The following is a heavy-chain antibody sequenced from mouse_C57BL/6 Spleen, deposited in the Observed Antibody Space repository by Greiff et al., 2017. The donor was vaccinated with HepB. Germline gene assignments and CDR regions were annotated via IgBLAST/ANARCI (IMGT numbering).Heavy chain of an antibody. V-gene: IGHV7-3*01. CDR1: GFTFTDYY. CDR2: IRNKANGYTT. CDR3: AREGGAMDY. J-gene: IGHJ4*01. Sequence: EVHLVESGGGLVQPGGSLSLSCAASGFTFTDYYMSWVRQPPGKALEWLGFIRNKANGYTTEYSASVKGRFTISRNNSQSILYLQMNALRAEDSATYYCAREGGAMDYWGQGTSVTVSS.